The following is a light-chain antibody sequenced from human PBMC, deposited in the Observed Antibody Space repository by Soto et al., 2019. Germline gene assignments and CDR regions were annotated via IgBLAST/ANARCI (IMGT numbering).Light chain of an antibody. V-gene: IGKV1-17*01. Sequence: DIQMTQSPSSLSASVGDRVTIACRASQGVRTDLVWYQHQPGKAPKRLIYAASSLESGVPSRFSASGSGTEFTLTISSLQPEDFATYYCLQHKSFPWTFGQGTKVEIK. CDR2: AAS. CDR1: QGVRTD. CDR3: LQHKSFPWT. J-gene: IGKJ1*01.